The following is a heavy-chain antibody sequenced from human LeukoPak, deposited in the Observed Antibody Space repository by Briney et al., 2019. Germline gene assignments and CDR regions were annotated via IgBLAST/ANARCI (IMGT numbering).Heavy chain of an antibody. CDR2: IKQNGGEK. J-gene: IGHJ4*02. CDR1: GFTFSRYS. Sequence: GGSLRLSCAASGFTFSRYSMNWVRQAPGKGLEWVANIKQNGGEKNYVDSVKGRFTISRDNVENSLFLEMSSLTAEDTALYYCARYQASRGYCDYWGQGALVTVSS. V-gene: IGHV3-7*04. CDR3: ARYQASRGYCDY. D-gene: IGHD3-22*01.